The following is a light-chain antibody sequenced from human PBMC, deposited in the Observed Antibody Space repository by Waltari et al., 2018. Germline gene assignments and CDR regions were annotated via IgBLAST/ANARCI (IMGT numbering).Light chain of an antibody. CDR1: QSVNRA. Sequence: EIVLTQSPGTLSLSPGERATLSCKASQSVNRALAWYQQKPGQAPRLHIYGIFDRAAGTPDRFSGSGSGTDFSLTISRLEPEDFAVYYCQHYLRLPVTFGQGTRVEVK. J-gene: IGKJ1*01. CDR3: QHYLRLPVT. CDR2: GIF. V-gene: IGKV3-20*01.